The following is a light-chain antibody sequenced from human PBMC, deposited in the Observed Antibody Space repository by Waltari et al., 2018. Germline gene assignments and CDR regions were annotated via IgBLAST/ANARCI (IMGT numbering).Light chain of an antibody. CDR2: GTS. CDR1: QSVTSIS. V-gene: IGKV3-20*01. CDR3: QQYDGEVVT. Sequence: EIVLTQSPGTLSLSPGERATLPCRASQSVTSISLTWYQQKVGQAPRLLIYGTSSRATGIPDRFSGSGSGTDFTLTISRLEPEDFAVYYCQQYDGEVVTFGGGTKVEI. J-gene: IGKJ4*01.